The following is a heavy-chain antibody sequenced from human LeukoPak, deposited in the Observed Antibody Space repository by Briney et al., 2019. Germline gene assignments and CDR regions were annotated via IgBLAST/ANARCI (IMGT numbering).Heavy chain of an antibody. CDR2: INPNSGGT. Sequence: ASVKVSCKASGYTLTGYYMHWVRQAPGQGLEWMGWINPNSGGTNYAQKFQGRVTMTRDTSISTAYMELSRLRSDDTPVYYCARVRGGYEAVTGWGKGTLVTVS. D-gene: IGHD6-25*01. J-gene: IGHJ4*02. V-gene: IGHV1-2*02. CDR1: GYTLTGYY. CDR3: ARVRGGYEAVTG.